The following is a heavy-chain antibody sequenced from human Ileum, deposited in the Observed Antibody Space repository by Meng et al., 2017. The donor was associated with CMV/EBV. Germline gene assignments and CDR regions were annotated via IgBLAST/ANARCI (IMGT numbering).Heavy chain of an antibody. Sequence: SCKASAYTVPGVPMHGVGQAPGQELDWRRRSSPDSGKNYEQKIQGSATMTGDTAISTAYMEFSSLTSDDTALYYCGRGIGAPNWFDPWGQGTLVTVSS. CDR3: GRGIGAPNWFDP. CDR1: AYTVPGVP. D-gene: IGHD3-10*01. V-gene: IGHV1-2*02. CDR2: SSPDSGK. J-gene: IGHJ5*02.